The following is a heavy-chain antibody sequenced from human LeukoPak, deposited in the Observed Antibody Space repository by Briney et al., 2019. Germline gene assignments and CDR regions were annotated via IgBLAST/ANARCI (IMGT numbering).Heavy chain of an antibody. Sequence: PGGSLRLSCATSGFTFGIHYMSWVRQAPGRGPEWISYISGNGGDIAYADSVKGRFTISRDNAKSFLYLQMNSLRVEDTAVYHCVRRAGGAGGQWGQGTLIAVSS. CDR2: ISGNGGDI. J-gene: IGHJ4*02. D-gene: IGHD1-26*01. CDR3: VRRAGGAGGQ. CDR1: GFTFGIHY. V-gene: IGHV3/OR16-9*01.